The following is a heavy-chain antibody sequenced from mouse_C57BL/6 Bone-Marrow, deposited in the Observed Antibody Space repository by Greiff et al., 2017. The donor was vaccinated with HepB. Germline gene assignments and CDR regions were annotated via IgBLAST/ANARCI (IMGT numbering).Heavy chain of an antibody. CDR1: GYSITSGYD. J-gene: IGHJ3*01. V-gene: IGHV3-1*01. D-gene: IGHD3-2*02. Sequence: EVKLVESGPGMVKPSQSLSLTCTVTGYSITSGYDWHWIRHFPGNKLEWMGYISYSGSTNYNPSLKSRISITHDTSKNHFFLTLNSVTTEDTATYYCARDSSGYHFAYWGQGTLVTVSA. CDR3: ARDSSGYHFAY. CDR2: ISYSGST.